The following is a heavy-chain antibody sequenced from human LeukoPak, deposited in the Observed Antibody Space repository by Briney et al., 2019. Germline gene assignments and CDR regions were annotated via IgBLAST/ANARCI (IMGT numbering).Heavy chain of an antibody. CDR1: GFTFSSYA. V-gene: IGHV4-34*01. CDR2: INHSGSA. J-gene: IGHJ4*02. CDR3: ASAVWLMYYFDY. D-gene: IGHD5-12*01. Sequence: GSLRLSCAASGFTFSSYAMSWIRQPPGKGLEWIGEINHSGSANYNPSLKSRVTISVDTSKNQFSLKLSSVTAADTAVYYCASAVWLMYYFDYWGQGTLVTVSS.